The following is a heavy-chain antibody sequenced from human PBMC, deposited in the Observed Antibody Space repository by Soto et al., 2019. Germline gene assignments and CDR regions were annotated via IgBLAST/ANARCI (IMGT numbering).Heavy chain of an antibody. CDR1: GFTFGDYA. Sequence: LRLSCTASGFTFGDYAMSLFRQAPGKGLEWVGFIRSKAYGGTTEYAASVKGRFTISRDDSKSIAYLQMNSLKTEDTAVYYCTRDEGYYDSSGYNDYWGQGTLVTVSS. J-gene: IGHJ4*02. V-gene: IGHV3-49*03. CDR3: TRDEGYYDSSGYNDY. D-gene: IGHD3-22*01. CDR2: IRSKAYGGTT.